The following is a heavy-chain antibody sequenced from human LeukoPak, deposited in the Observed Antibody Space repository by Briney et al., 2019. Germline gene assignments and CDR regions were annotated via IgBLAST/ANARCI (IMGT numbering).Heavy chain of an antibody. J-gene: IGHJ4*02. D-gene: IGHD7-27*01. CDR1: GYTFTGIY. CDR2: IHPKTGVT. V-gene: IGHV1-2*02. CDR3: SRDHNWGPEY. Sequence: ASVKVSCKASGYTFTGIYIHWVRQAPGQGHEWMAWIHPKTGVTNYAERFQGRLSLTRDTSISTLYMELKSLTSDDTSVDYCSRDHNWGPEYWGQGTLVSVSS.